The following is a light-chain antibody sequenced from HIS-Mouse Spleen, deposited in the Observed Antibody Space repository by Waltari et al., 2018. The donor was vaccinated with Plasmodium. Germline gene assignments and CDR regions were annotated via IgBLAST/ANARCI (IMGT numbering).Light chain of an antibody. J-gene: IGKJ3*01. V-gene: IGKV3-20*01. CDR1: QSVSSSY. CDR3: QQYGSSIT. Sequence: EIVLTPSPGTLSLSPGERATLTCRASQSVSSSYLAWYRQKPGQAPRPRIYGAASRATGIPDRFSGSGSGTDFTLTISRLEPEDFAVYYCQQYGSSITFGPGTKVDIK. CDR2: GAA.